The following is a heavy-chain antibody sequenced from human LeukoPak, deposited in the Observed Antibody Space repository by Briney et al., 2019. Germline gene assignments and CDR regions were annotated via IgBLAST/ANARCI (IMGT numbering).Heavy chain of an antibody. D-gene: IGHD6-13*01. V-gene: IGHV3-21*01. J-gene: IGHJ4*02. Sequence: PGGSLRLSCTASRSTFSGYSFNWVRRSPGRGLEWVSSISSSSSYIYYADSVKGRFTISRDNAKNSLYLQMNSPRAEDTAVYYCARDQPAAGKIDYWGQGTLVTVSS. CDR2: ISSSSSYI. CDR1: RSTFSGYS. CDR3: ARDQPAAGKIDY.